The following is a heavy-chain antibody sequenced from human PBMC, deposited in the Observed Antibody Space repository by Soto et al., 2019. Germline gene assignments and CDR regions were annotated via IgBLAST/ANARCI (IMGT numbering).Heavy chain of an antibody. Sequence: QVQLVQSGAEVKKPGSSVKVSCKASGGTFSSYTISWVRQAPGQGLEWMGRIIPILGIANYAQKFQGRVTITADKSPSTAYMELSSLRSEDTAVYYCAIYSGSYRGYCFDYWGQGTLVSVSS. CDR1: GGTFSSYT. D-gene: IGHD1-26*01. J-gene: IGHJ4*02. CDR3: AIYSGSYRGYCFDY. V-gene: IGHV1-69*02. CDR2: IIPILGIA.